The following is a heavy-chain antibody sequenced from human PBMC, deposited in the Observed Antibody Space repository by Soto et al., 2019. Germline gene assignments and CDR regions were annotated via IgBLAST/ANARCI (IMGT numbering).Heavy chain of an antibody. V-gene: IGHV3-9*01. D-gene: IGHD6-19*01. Sequence: GGSLPLSFASFGFTFNDGAEHCVLQAPGKGLEWVSGISWNSGSIGYADSVKGRFTISRDNAKNSLYLQMNSLRAEDTALYYCAKDIGYSSGWYVLYYYGMDVWGQGT. J-gene: IGHJ6*02. CDR1: GFTFNDGA. CDR3: AKDIGYSSGWYVLYYYGMDV. CDR2: ISWNSGSI.